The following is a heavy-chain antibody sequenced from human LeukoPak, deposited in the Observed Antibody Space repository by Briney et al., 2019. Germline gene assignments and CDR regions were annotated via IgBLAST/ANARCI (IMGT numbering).Heavy chain of an antibody. CDR1: GFIFSSYE. Sequence: GGSPRLSCAAPGFIFSSYEMNWVRQAPRQGLEWVSYISSSGSTIYYADSVKGRFTISRDNAKNSLYLQMNSLRAEDTAVYYCAELGITMIGGVWGKGTTVTISS. D-gene: IGHD3-10*02. J-gene: IGHJ6*04. CDR3: AELGITMIGGV. V-gene: IGHV3-48*03. CDR2: ISSSGSTI.